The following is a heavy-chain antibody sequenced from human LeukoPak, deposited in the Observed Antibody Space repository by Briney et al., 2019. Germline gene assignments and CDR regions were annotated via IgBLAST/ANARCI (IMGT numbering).Heavy chain of an antibody. CDR1: GFTFSSYA. CDR2: ISYDGSNK. V-gene: IGHV3-30*04. D-gene: IGHD2-2*01. CDR3: ARDPDCSSTSCYSPYFDY. J-gene: IGHJ4*02. Sequence: GGSLRLSCAASGFTFSSYAMHWVRQAPGKGLEGVAVISYDGSNKYYADSVKGRFTISRDNSKNTLYLQMNSLRAEDTAVYYCARDPDCSSTSCYSPYFDYWGQGTLVTVSS.